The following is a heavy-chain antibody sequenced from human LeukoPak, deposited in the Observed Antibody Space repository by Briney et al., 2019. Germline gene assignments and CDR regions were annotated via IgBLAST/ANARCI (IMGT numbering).Heavy chain of an antibody. J-gene: IGHJ6*02. CDR2: IYYSGST. V-gene: IGHV4-39*07. CDR3: ASSSSWYTYYYYYGMGV. Sequence: ASETLSLTCTVSGGSISSSSYYWGWIRQPPGKGLEWIGSIYYSGSTYYNPSLKSRVTISVDTSKNQFSLKLSSVTAADTAVYYCASSSSWYTYYYYYGMGVWGQGTTVTVSS. CDR1: GGSISSSSYY. D-gene: IGHD6-13*01.